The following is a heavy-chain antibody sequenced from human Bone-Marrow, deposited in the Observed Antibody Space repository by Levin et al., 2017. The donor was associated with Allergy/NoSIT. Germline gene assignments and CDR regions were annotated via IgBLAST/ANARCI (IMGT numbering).Heavy chain of an antibody. J-gene: IGHJ4*02. D-gene: IGHD3-10*01. V-gene: IGHV3-20*04. CDR2: INWNGGNT. CDR1: GFTSGSNFDDYG. Sequence: SGGSLRLSCAASGFTSGSNFDDYGMSWVRQVPGKGLEWISGINWNGGNTGYADSVKGRFTISRDNAKNSLFLQMNSLRGDDTAFYYCASGGIYFGSGFEYWGQGALVIVSS. CDR3: ASGGIYFGSGFEY.